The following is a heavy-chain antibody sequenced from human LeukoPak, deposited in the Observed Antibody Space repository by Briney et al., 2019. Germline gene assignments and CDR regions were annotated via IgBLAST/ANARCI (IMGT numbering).Heavy chain of an antibody. CDR1: GYTFTSYR. D-gene: IGHD6-13*01. Sequence: GASVKVSCKASGYTFTSYRICWVRQAPGQGLERMGWISAYNGNTNYAQKLQGRVTMATDASTSTAYMELRSLRSDDTAVYYCARSTDSHIAAAGPNFYYCMDVWGKGTTVTVSS. CDR2: ISAYNGNT. CDR3: ARSTDSHIAAAGPNFYYCMDV. V-gene: IGHV1-18*01. J-gene: IGHJ6*03.